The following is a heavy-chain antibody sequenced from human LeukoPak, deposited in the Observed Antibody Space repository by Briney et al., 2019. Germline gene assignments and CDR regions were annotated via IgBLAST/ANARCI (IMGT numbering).Heavy chain of an antibody. J-gene: IGHJ4*02. CDR3: ARIPGYFMLSCFDY. D-gene: IGHD2-8*01. CDR2: ISSRGSTI. CDR1: GFSFSSYG. Sequence: PGGSLRLSCAASGFSFSSYGMNWVRQAPGKGLEWVSYISSRGSTIYYADSVKGRFTISRDNAKNSLYLQMNGLRAEDTAVYYCARIPGYFMLSCFDYRGQGTLVSVSS. V-gene: IGHV3-48*03.